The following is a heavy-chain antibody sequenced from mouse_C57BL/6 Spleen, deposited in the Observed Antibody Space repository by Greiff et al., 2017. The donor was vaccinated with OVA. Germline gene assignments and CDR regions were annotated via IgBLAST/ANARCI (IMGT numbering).Heavy chain of an antibody. D-gene: IGHD2-4*01. J-gene: IGHJ1*03. CDR1: GYAFSSSW. V-gene: IGHV1-82*01. CDR3: AREAYYDSHWYFEV. CDR2: IYPGDGDT. Sequence: QVQLQQSGPELVKPGASVKLSCKASGYAFSSSWLNWVKQRPGQGLEWIGRIYPGDGDTNYTGTFKGKATLTADKSSSTAYMQLSSLTSEDSAVYVCAREAYYDSHWYFEVWGTGTTVTVSS.